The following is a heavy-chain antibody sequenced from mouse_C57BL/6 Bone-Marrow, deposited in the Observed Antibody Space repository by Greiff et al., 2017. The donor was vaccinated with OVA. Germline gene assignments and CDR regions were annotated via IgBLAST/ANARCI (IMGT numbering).Heavy chain of an antibody. CDR3: ERPHYGSSWGYFDV. V-gene: IGHV5-12*01. Sequence: EVQLVESGGGLVQPGGSLKLSCAASGFTFSDYYMYWVRQTPEKRLEWVAYISNGGGSTYYPDTVKGRFTISRDNAKNTLYLQMSRLKSEDTAMYDCERPHYGSSWGYFDVWGTGTTVTVSS. CDR2: ISNGGGST. J-gene: IGHJ1*03. D-gene: IGHD1-1*01. CDR1: GFTFSDYY.